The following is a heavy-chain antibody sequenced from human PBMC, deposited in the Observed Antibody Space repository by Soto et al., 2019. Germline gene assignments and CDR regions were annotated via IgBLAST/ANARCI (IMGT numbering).Heavy chain of an antibody. CDR2: IYYSGST. D-gene: IGHD2-2*01. V-gene: IGHV4-39*07. CDR3: ARVMTAVVVPAAMGGAFDI. J-gene: IGHJ3*02. Sequence: SETLSLTCTVSGGSISSSSYYWGWIRQPPGKGLEWIGSIYYSGSTYYNPSLKSRVTISVDTSKNQFSLKLSSVTAADTAVYYCARVMTAVVVPAAMGGAFDIWGQGTMVTVSS. CDR1: GGSISSSSYY.